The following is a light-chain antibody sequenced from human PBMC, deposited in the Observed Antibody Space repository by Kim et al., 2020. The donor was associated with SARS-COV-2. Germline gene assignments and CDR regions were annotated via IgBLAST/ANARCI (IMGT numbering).Light chain of an antibody. CDR2: GKN. J-gene: IGLJ2*01. V-gene: IGLV3-19*01. Sequence: SSELTLDPAVSVALGQTVRITCQGDSLRRYYASWYQQKPGQAPVLVIYGKNNRPSGIPDRFSGSSSGNTASLTITGAQAEDEADYYCNSRDSSGNHVVFGGGTQLTVL. CDR1: SLRRYY. CDR3: NSRDSSGNHVV.